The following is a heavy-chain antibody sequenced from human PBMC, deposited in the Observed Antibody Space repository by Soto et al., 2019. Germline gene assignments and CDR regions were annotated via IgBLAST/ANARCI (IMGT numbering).Heavy chain of an antibody. J-gene: IGHJ4*02. V-gene: IGHV1-2*02. CDR1: GYTFTGYD. CDR2: INPNSGGT. D-gene: IGHD3-22*01. CDR3: ARDFVDDSSGYYSF. Sequence: GASVKVSCKASGYTFTGYDMHWVVQAPGQVLEWMGWINPNSGGTNYAQKFQGRVTMTRDTSISTAYMELSRLRSDDTAVYYCARDFVDDSSGYYSFWGQGTLVTVSS.